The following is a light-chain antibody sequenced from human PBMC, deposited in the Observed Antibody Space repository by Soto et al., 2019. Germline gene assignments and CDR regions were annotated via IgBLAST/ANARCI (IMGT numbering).Light chain of an antibody. CDR2: KAS. CDR1: QTISSW. V-gene: IGKV1-5*03. Sequence: DIPMTQSPSTLSASVGDRVTITCRASQTISSWVAWYQQKPGKAPKLLIHKASNIETGIPSRFSGSGSGTEFTLTISSLQPDDFASYYCQQYNSFLTFGGGTRVEIK. J-gene: IGKJ4*01. CDR3: QQYNSFLT.